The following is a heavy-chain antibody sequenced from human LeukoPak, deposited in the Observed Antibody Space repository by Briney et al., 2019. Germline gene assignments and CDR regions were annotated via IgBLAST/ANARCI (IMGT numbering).Heavy chain of an antibody. J-gene: IGHJ4*02. Sequence: SETLSLTCTVSGGSTSSGDYYWSWIRQHPGTGLEWIGYIYYSGSTYYNPSLKSRLTISIDTSKNQFSLKLSSVTAADAAVYYCARERRGSCSGGSCYVFDYWGQGTLVTVSS. CDR2: IYYSGST. V-gene: IGHV4-31*03. D-gene: IGHD2-15*01. CDR1: GGSTSSGDYY. CDR3: ARERRGSCSGGSCYVFDY.